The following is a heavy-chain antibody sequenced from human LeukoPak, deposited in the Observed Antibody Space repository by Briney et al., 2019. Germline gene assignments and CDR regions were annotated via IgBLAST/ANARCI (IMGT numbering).Heavy chain of an antibody. D-gene: IGHD3-16*01. V-gene: IGHV3-48*01. CDR2: ISSSSTI. Sequence: QSGGSLRLSCAASGFTFSIYSMNWVRQAPGKGLEWVSYISSSSTIHYADSVKGRFTISRDNAKNSLYLQMNSLRAEDTAVYYCARDLYPGYWGQGTLVTVSS. CDR1: GFTFSIYS. J-gene: IGHJ4*02. CDR3: ARDLYPGY.